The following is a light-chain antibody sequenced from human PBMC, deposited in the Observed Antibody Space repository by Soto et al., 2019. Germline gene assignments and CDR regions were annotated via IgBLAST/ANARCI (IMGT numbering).Light chain of an antibody. Sequence: QSVLTQPPSASGSPGQSVTISCTGTSSDVGGYNYVSWYQQHPGKAPKLMIYEVSKRPSGVPDRFSGSKSGNTASLTVSGLQAEDEADYYCSSYEGSNKFVFGTGTKVPVL. V-gene: IGLV2-8*01. CDR3: SSYEGSNKFV. CDR1: SSDVGGYNY. J-gene: IGLJ1*01. CDR2: EVS.